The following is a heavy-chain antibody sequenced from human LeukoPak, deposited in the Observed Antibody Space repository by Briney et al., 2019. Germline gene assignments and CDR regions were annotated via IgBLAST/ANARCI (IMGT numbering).Heavy chain of an antibody. V-gene: IGHV3-53*01. CDR3: ARRAGAYSHPYDY. Sequence: GGSLRLSCAASGLTVSSNSMSWVRQAPGKGLEWVSFIYSGGSTYYADSVKGRFTISRDNSKNTLYLQMNSLRADDTAVYYCARRAGAYSHPYDYWGQGTLVTVSS. D-gene: IGHD4/OR15-4a*01. CDR2: IYSGGST. J-gene: IGHJ4*02. CDR1: GLTVSSNS.